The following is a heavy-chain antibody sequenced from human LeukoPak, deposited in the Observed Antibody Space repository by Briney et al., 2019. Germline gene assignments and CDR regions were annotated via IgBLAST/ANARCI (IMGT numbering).Heavy chain of an antibody. CDR1: GFTFSSYV. J-gene: IGHJ4*02. D-gene: IGHD4-17*01. CDR2: ISYDGSNE. V-gene: IGHV3-30*04. Sequence: GGSLRLSCAASGFTFSSYVMHWVRQAQGKGLEWVAIISYDGSNEYYADSVKGRFTISRDDAKNLLYLDMNSLRAEDTAVYYCARGHTAVTRHFDFWGQGTLVTVSS. CDR3: ARGHTAVTRHFDF.